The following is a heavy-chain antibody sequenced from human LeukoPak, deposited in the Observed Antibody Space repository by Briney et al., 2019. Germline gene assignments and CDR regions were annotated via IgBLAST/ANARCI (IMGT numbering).Heavy chain of an antibody. D-gene: IGHD3-10*01. J-gene: IGHJ4*02. CDR2: IYYTGTT. Sequence: SETLSLTCTVSGGSVTSGSYYWTWIRQPPGKEPEWIGYIYYTGTTNYNPSLKSRVTISVDTSKNHFSLKLSSVTAADTAVYYCARGRSVYYYGSGSYWSVYFDYWGQGTLVTVSS. CDR3: ARGRSVYYYGSGSYWSVYFDY. V-gene: IGHV4-61*03. CDR1: GGSVTSGSYY.